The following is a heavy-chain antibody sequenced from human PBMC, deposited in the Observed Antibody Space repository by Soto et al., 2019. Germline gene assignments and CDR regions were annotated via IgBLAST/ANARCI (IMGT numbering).Heavy chain of an antibody. V-gene: IGHV1-18*01. CDR2: ISAYNGNT. CDR1: GYTFTSYG. CDR3: ARDKLFGVAGLLNP. D-gene: IGHD3-3*01. J-gene: IGHJ5*02. Sequence: QVQLVQSGAEVKKPGASVKVSCKASGYTFTSYGISCVRQAPGKGLEWMGWISAYNGNTNYAPKLQGRVTMTTATSTGTTHMEPRRLRSDDTAVYYCARDKLFGVAGLLNPWGQGTLVAVSS.